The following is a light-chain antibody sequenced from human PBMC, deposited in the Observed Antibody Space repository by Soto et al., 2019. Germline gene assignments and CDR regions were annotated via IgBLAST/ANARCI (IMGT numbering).Light chain of an antibody. V-gene: IGKV1-39*01. CDR1: QSIFRS. J-gene: IGKJ1*01. CDR2: AAS. Sequence: DIQMTQSPPSLSASVGDRVTITCRASQSIFRSLNWYQQKPGKAHKLLIYAASNLQSGVPSRFSGSESGTDFILTISSLQPEDFATYYCQQIYAAPVTFGQGTKVEIK. CDR3: QQIYAAPVT.